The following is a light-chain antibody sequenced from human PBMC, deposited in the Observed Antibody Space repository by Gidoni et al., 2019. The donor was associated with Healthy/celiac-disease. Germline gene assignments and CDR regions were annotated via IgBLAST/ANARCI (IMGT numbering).Light chain of an antibody. CDR1: QSVSSN. Sequence: EIVMTQSPATLSVSPGDRATLSCRASQSVSSNLAWYQQKPGQAPRLLIYGASTRATGIPARFSGSGSGTEFTLTISSLQSEDFAVYYCQQYNNWPPRTFXQXTKVEIK. CDR3: QQYNNWPPRT. CDR2: GAS. V-gene: IGKV3-15*01. J-gene: IGKJ1*01.